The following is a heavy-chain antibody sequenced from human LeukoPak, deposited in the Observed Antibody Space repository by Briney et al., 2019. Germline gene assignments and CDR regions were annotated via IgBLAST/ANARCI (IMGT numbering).Heavy chain of an antibody. V-gene: IGHV4-31*03. CDR2: IYYSGST. CDR3: ARGSGSVTTVDY. J-gene: IGHJ4*02. CDR1: GGSISSGGYY. Sequence: SETLSLTCTVSGGSISSGGYYWSWLRQHPGKGLEWIGYIYYSGSTYYNPSLKSRVTISVDTSKNQFSLKLSSVTAADTAVYYCARGSGSVTTVDYWGQGTLVTVSS. D-gene: IGHD4-11*01.